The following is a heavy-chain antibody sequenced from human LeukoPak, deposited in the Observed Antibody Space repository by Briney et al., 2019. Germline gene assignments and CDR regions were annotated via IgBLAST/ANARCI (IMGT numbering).Heavy chain of an antibody. D-gene: IGHD3-22*01. Sequence: GGSLRLSCAASGFTFSSYAMSWVRQAPGKGLEWASAVSGSGGSTYYADSVKGRFTISRDNSKNTLYLQMNSLRAEDTAVYYCAKGGSSGYYYLYAFDIWGQGTMVTVSS. J-gene: IGHJ3*02. V-gene: IGHV3-23*01. CDR3: AKGGSSGYYYLYAFDI. CDR2: VSGSGGST. CDR1: GFTFSSYA.